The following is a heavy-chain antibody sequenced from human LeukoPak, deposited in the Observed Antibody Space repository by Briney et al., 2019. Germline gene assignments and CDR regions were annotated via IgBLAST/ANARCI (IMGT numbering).Heavy chain of an antibody. CDR3: ARDQGWPLNRFDI. Sequence: GGSLRLSCAAFGFNFDDYGMSWVRQAPGKGLEWVSGINWNGGSTGYADSVKGRFTISRDNAKNSLYLQMNSLRAEDTAVYYCARDQGWPLNRFDIWGQGTLVTVSS. CDR1: GFNFDDYG. CDR2: INWNGGST. J-gene: IGHJ5*02. V-gene: IGHV3-20*04. D-gene: IGHD6-19*01.